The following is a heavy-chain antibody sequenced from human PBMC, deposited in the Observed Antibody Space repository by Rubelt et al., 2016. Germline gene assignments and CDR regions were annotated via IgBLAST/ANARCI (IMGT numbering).Heavy chain of an antibody. V-gene: IGHV4-39*07. CDR1: GGSISSSSYY. CDR2: INHSEST. CDR3: ARESLLWFGEGMDV. J-gene: IGHJ6*02. Sequence: QVQLQESGPGLVKPSETLSLTCTVSGGSISSSSYYWGWIRQPPGKGLEWIGEINHSESTNYNPYLKGRVTISVDTSKNQFSLMLSSVTAADTAVYYCARESLLWFGEGMDVWGQGTTVTVSS. D-gene: IGHD3-10*01.